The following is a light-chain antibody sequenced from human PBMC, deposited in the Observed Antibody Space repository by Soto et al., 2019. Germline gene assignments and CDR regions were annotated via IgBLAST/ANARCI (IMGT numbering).Light chain of an antibody. CDR2: GAY. CDR3: QQYNNWPFT. J-gene: IGKJ5*01. V-gene: IGKV3-15*01. CDR1: QSVSSY. Sequence: EIVLTQSPGTLSLSPGERATLSCRASQSVSSYLAWYQQKPGQAPRLLIYGAYTRATGIPARFSGSVSGTEFTLTISSLQSEDFAVYYCQQYNNWPFTFGQGTRLEIK.